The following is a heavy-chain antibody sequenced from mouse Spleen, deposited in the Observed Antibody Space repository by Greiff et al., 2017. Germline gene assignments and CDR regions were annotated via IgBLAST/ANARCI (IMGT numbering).Heavy chain of an antibody. CDR2: IDPANGNT. D-gene: IGHD1-2*01. J-gene: IGHJ2*01. CDR1: GFNIKDTY. V-gene: IGHV14-3*02. Sequence: VQLQQSGAELVKPGASVKLSCTASGFNIKDTYMHWVKQRPEQGLEWIGRIDPANGNTKYDPKFQGKATITADTSSNTAYLQLSSLTSEDTAVYYCAPITTAPFDYWGQGTTLTVSS. CDR3: APITTAPFDY.